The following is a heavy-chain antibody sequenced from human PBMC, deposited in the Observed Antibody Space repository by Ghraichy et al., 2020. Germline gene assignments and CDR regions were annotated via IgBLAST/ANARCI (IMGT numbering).Heavy chain of an antibody. J-gene: IGHJ4*02. Sequence: SETLSLTCAVYGGSFSGYYWNWIRQPPGKGLEWIGEINHSGSTNYNPSLKSRVTISVDTSKNQFSLKLSSVTAADTAVYYCARGLVNLWFGELGRMNRPHFDYWGQGTLVTVSS. CDR3: ARGLVNLWFGELGRMNRPHFDY. CDR1: GGSFSGYY. CDR2: INHSGST. V-gene: IGHV4-34*01. D-gene: IGHD3-10*01.